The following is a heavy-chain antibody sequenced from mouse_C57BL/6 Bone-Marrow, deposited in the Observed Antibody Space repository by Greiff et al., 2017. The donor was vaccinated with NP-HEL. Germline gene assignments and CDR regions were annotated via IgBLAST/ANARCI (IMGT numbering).Heavy chain of an antibody. Sequence: EVHLVESGGGLVQPGGSLSLSCAASGFTFTDYYMSWVRQPPGKALEWLGFIRNKANGYTTEYSASVKGRFTISSDNSQSILYLQMNALRAEDSATYYGARSDSNYVGFAYWGQGTLVTVSA. J-gene: IGHJ3*01. CDR2: IRNKANGYTT. CDR3: ARSDSNYVGFAY. D-gene: IGHD2-5*01. V-gene: IGHV7-3*01. CDR1: GFTFTDYY.